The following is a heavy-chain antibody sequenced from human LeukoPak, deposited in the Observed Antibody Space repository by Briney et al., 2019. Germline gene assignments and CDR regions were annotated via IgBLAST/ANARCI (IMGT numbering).Heavy chain of an antibody. CDR2: INHNGNMN. D-gene: IGHD3-16*01. J-gene: IGHJ6*02. CDR3: ARGGGLDV. V-gene: IGHV3-7*03. CDR1: GFTFSSYW. Sequence: GGSLRLSCAASGFTFSSYWMNWARQAPGKGLEWVASINHNGNMNYYVDSVKGRFTISRDNAKNSLYLQMSNLRAEDTAVYFCARGGGLDVWAQGATVTVSS.